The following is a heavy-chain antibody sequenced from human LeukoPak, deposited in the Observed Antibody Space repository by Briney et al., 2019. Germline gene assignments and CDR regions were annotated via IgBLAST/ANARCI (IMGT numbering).Heavy chain of an antibody. J-gene: IGHJ4*02. CDR3: ARVSSVPTPRALDY. D-gene: IGHD4/OR15-4a*01. CDR1: GFSFSAYS. V-gene: IGHV3-21*01. Sequence: GGSLRLSCAASGFSFSAYSMNWIRQAPGKGPEWVSSISGGSDYIFHADSVKGRFTVSRDNAKNSLYLQMNSLRAEDTAVYYCARVSSVPTPRALDYWGQGALVTVFS. CDR2: ISGGSDYI.